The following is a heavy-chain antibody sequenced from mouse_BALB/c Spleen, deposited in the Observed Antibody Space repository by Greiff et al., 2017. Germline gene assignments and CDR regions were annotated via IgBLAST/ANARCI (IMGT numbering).Heavy chain of an antibody. CDR1: GFTFSSFG. J-gene: IGHJ3*01. D-gene: IGHD1-2*01. V-gene: IGHV5-17*02. CDR3: ARSYWDKSDYGPWFAY. Sequence: EVQVVESGGGLVQPGGSRKLSCAASGFTFSSFGMHWVRQAPEKGLEWVAYISSGSSTIYYADTVKGRFTISRDNPKNTLFLQMTSLRSEDTAMYYCARSYWDKSDYGPWFAYWGQGTLVTVSA. CDR2: ISSGSSTI.